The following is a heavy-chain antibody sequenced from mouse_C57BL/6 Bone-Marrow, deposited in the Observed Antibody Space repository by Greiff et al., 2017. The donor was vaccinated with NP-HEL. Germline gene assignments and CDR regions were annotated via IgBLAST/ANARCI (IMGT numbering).Heavy chain of an antibody. Sequence: EVKVVESGGGLVKPGGSLKLSCAASGFTFSDYGMHWVRQAPEKGLEWVAYISSGSSTIYYADTVKGRFTISRDNAKNTLFLQMTSLRSEDTAMYYCARPGDRWYFDVWGTGTTVTVSS. V-gene: IGHV5-17*01. CDR1: GFTFSDYG. D-gene: IGHD2-14*01. CDR3: ARPGDRWYFDV. CDR2: ISSGSSTI. J-gene: IGHJ1*03.